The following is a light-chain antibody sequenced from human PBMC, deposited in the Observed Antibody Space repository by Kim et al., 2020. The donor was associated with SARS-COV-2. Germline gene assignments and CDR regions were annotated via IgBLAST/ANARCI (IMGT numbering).Light chain of an antibody. CDR3: QSHDSSLSGSV. J-gene: IGLJ2*01. CDR2: GNS. V-gene: IGLV1-40*01. Sequence: RGTDAWTESNGDSGRSYAVSWCQQIPGTAPKLLIYGNSNRPSGVPDRFAGSKSGTSASLAITGVQAEDEADYYCQSHDSSLSGSVFGGGTQLTVL. CDR1: NGDSGRSYA.